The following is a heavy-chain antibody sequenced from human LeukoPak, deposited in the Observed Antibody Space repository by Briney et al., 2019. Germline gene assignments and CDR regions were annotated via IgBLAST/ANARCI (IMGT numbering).Heavy chain of an antibody. J-gene: IGHJ4*02. CDR3: ATTLHSGYYDLY. Sequence: GGSLRLSCAASGFTFSSYAMSWVRQAPGEGLEWVSGIGGSGAGTYYAVSVKGRFTISRDNSKNTLYLQMNSLRAEDTAVYYCATTLHSGYYDLYWGQGTLVTVSS. V-gene: IGHV3-23*01. CDR2: IGGSGAGT. CDR1: GFTFSSYA. D-gene: IGHD3-22*01.